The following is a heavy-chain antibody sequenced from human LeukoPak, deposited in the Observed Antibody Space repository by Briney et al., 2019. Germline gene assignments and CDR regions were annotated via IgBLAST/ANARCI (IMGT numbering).Heavy chain of an antibody. V-gene: IGHV1-69*06. CDR1: GGTFSSYA. D-gene: IGHD3-10*01. CDR2: IIPIFGTA. J-gene: IGHJ4*02. Sequence: EASVKVSCKASGGTFSSYAISWVRQAPGQGLEWMGGIIPIFGTANYAQKFQGRVTITADKSTSTPYMELSSLRAEDTAVYYCARLSSGSYRFDYWGQGTLVTVSS. CDR3: ARLSSGSYRFDY.